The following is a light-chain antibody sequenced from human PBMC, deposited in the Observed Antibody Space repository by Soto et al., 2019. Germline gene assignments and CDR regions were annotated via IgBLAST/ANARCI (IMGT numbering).Light chain of an antibody. CDR1: QSISYW. V-gene: IGKV1-5*03. Sequence: DIQMTQSPSTLSASVGDRVTITCRASQSISYWLAWYQQKPGKAPHLLIYKASSLESGVPSRFSGSGSGTEFTLTISSLQPDDFATYYCQQYNNYWTFGQGTKVEIK. J-gene: IGKJ1*01. CDR2: KAS. CDR3: QQYNNYWT.